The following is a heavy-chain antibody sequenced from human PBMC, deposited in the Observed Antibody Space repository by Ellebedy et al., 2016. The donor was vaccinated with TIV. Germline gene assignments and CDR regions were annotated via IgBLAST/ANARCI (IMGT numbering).Heavy chain of an antibody. J-gene: IGHJ4*02. Sequence: KVSCKGSGYSFTSYWISWARQMSGKGLEWMGIIYPGDSDTRYSPSFQGQVTISADKSISTAYLQWSSLKASDTAMYYCARVGEVAATPCSYWGQGTLVTVSS. D-gene: IGHD2-15*01. CDR2: IYPGDSDT. CDR3: ARVGEVAATPCSY. V-gene: IGHV5-51*01. CDR1: GYSFTSYW.